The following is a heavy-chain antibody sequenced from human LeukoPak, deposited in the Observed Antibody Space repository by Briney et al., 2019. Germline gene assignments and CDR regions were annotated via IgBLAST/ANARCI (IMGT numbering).Heavy chain of an antibody. CDR2: MNPNTGNL. V-gene: IGHV1-8*01. CDR3: ARVMCLGIVCWFDP. J-gene: IGHJ5*02. Sequence: ASVKVSCKASGYTFNTYDVNWVRQATGQGLEWMGWMNPNTGNLGYAQRFLGRVTMTRDTSISTAYMELSSQRSEDTAVYYCARVMCLGIVCWFDPWGQGTLVTVSS. CDR1: GYTFNTYD. D-gene: IGHD7-27*01.